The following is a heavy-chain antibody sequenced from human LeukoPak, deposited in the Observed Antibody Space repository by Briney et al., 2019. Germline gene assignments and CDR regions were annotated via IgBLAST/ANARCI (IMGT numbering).Heavy chain of an antibody. D-gene: IGHD2-15*01. CDR3: ARGHCSGGSCYFRWADDAFDI. V-gene: IGHV3-48*03. Sequence: GGSLRLSCAASGFTFSSYEMNWVRQAPGKGLEWVSYISSSGSTIYYADSVKGRFTISRDNAKNSLYLQMNSLRAEDTAVYYCARGHCSGGSCYFRWADDAFDIWGQGTMVTVSS. CDR1: GFTFSSYE. J-gene: IGHJ3*02. CDR2: ISSSGSTI.